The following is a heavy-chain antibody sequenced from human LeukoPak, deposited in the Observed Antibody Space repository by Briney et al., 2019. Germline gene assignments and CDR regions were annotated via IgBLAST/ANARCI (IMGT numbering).Heavy chain of an antibody. CDR3: ASPGYSSGWFYYYYGMDV. D-gene: IGHD6-19*01. CDR1: GFTFSSYE. V-gene: IGHV3-48*03. J-gene: IGHJ6*02. CDR2: ISSSGSTI. Sequence: KAGGSLKLSCAASGFTFSSYEMNWVRQAPGKGLEWVSYISSSGSTIYYADSVKGRFTISRDNAKNSLYLQMNSLRAEDTAVYYCASPGYSSGWFYYYYGMDVWGQGTTVTVSS.